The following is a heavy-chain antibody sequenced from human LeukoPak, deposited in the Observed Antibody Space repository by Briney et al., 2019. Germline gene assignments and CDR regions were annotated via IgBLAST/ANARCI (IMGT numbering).Heavy chain of an antibody. CDR3: ARSTRHFDNTGFDY. CDR1: GGSFSGFR. V-gene: IGHV4-34*01. D-gene: IGHD3-9*01. CDR2: INHSGGT. J-gene: IGHJ4*02. Sequence: SETLSLTCAVSGGSFSGFRWHWIRQPPGKGPEWIGEINHSGGTTYNPSLKSRVTISVDTSKIQFSLNLTSVTAADTAVYYCARSTRHFDNTGFDYWGQGTLVTVSS.